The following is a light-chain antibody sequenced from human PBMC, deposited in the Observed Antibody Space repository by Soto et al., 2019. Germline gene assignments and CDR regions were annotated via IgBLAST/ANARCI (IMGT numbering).Light chain of an antibody. CDR1: QNVNKW. V-gene: IGKV1-5*01. CDR3: QQYNSYSPWT. CDR2: DAS. J-gene: IGKJ1*01. Sequence: IQVMQSPSTLSASVGARVTITSRASQNVNKWLAWFQKKPRKVPTLLLFDASTLQTGVPPRCGGGGCGTEVTLTISGLQTDDFANYYCQQYNSYSPWTFGRGAKVDIK.